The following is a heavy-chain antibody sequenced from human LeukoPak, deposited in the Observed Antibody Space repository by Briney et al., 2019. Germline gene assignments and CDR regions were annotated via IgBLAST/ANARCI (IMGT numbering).Heavy chain of an antibody. CDR2: IYYSGST. D-gene: IGHD3-10*01. Sequence: PSGTLSLTCTVSGGSISSGGYYWSWIGQHPGKGLEWIGYIYYSGSTYYNPSLKSRVTISEDTSKNQFSLKLSSVTAADTAVYYCASHGSGSYYRYFDLWGRGTLVTVSS. J-gene: IGHJ2*01. CDR1: GGSISSGGYY. V-gene: IGHV4-31*03. CDR3: ASHGSGSYYRYFDL.